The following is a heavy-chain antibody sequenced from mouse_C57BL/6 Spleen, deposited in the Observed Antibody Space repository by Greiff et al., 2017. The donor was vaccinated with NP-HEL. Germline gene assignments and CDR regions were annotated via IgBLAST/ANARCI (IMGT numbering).Heavy chain of an antibody. V-gene: IGHV1-15*01. D-gene: IGHD1-1*01. CDR1: GYTFTDYE. Sequence: QVQLQQSGAELVRPGASVTLSCKASGYTFTDYEMHWVKQTPVHGLEWIGAIDPETGGTAYNQKFKGKAILTADKSSSTAYMELRSLTSEDSAVYYCTRPYYYGSSYRNWYFDVWGTGTTVTVSS. CDR3: TRPYYYGSSYRNWYFDV. CDR2: IDPETGGT. J-gene: IGHJ1*03.